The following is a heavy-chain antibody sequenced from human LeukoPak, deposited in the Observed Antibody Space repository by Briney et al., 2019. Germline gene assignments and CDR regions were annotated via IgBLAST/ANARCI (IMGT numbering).Heavy chain of an antibody. CDR2: ISAYNGNT. Sequence: ASVKVSCKASGYTFTSYGISWVRQAPGQGLEWMGWISAYNGNTNYVQKLQGRVTMTTDTSTSTAYMELRSLRSDDTAVYYCARAPVLLWFGELLSLDYWGQGTLVTVSS. J-gene: IGHJ4*02. D-gene: IGHD3-10*01. V-gene: IGHV1-18*04. CDR3: ARAPVLLWFGELLSLDY. CDR1: GYTFTSYG.